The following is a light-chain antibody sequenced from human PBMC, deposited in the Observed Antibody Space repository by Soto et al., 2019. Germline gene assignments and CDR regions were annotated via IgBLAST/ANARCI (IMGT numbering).Light chain of an antibody. V-gene: IGLV1-40*01. J-gene: IGLJ3*02. CDR1: SSNIGAPYD. CDR3: QSYDSSLSGWV. CDR2: GNS. Sequence: QPVLTQPPSVSGAPGQRVTISCTGSSSNIGAPYDVHWYQQLPGTAPKLLIYGNSNRPSGVPDRFSGSKSGTSASLAITGLQAEDEADYYCQSYDSSLSGWVFGGGTKVTVL.